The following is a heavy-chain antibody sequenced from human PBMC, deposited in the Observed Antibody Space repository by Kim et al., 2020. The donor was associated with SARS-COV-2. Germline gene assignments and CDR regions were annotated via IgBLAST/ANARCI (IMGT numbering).Heavy chain of an antibody. CDR2: IKQDGSEK. D-gene: IGHD3-22*01. Sequence: GGSLRLSCAASGFTFSSYWMSWVRQAPGKGLEWVANIKQDGSEKYYVDSVKGRFTISRDNAKNSLYLQMNSLRAEDTAVYYCASHAPSRKYYYDSSGAIDVWGQGTLVTVSS. V-gene: IGHV3-7*03. CDR3: ASHAPSRKYYYDSSGAIDV. CDR1: GFTFSSYW. J-gene: IGHJ5*02.